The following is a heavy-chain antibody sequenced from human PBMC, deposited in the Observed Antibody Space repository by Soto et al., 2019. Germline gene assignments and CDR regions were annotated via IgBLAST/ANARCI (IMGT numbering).Heavy chain of an antibody. CDR2: ISPMFGAA. CDR3: AREVQVHTPAFVY. J-gene: IGHJ4*02. Sequence: QVQLVQSGAEMKKPGSSVKVSCQSSGGTFNTYAMNWVRQAPGQAPEWMGDISPMFGAAICAPKFQGRVTITADESTGTSYMQLSSLTSEDTALYFCAREVQVHTPAFVYWGQGTLVTVSS. CDR1: GGTFNTYA. D-gene: IGHD3-10*01. V-gene: IGHV1-69*19.